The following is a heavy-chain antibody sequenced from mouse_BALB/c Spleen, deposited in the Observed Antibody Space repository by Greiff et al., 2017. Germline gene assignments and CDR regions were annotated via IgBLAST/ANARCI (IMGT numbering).Heavy chain of an antibody. D-gene: IGHD2-14*01. J-gene: IGHJ4*01. CDR3: ARDRYDNYYAMDY. CDR2: ISSGSSTI. V-gene: IGHV5-17*02. Sequence: EVQLVESGGGLVQPGGSRKLSCAASGFTFSSFGMHWVRQAPEKGLEWVAYISSGSSTIYYADTVKGRFTISRDNPKNTLFLQMTSLRSEDTAMYYCARDRYDNYYAMDYWGQGTSVTVSS. CDR1: GFTFSSFG.